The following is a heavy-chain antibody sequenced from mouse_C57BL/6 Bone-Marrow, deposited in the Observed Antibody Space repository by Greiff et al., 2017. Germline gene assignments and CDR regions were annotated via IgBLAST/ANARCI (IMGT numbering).Heavy chain of an antibody. CDR2: IWTGGGT. CDR1: GFSLTSYA. J-gene: IGHJ4*01. CDR3: ARAYGYGYYAMDY. D-gene: IGHD2-2*01. Sequence: QVQLQESGPGLVAPSQSLSITCTVSGFSLTSYAISWVRQPPGKGLEWLGVIWTGGGTNSNSALISRLSISKDNSKSQVFLKMNSLQTDDTARYYCARAYGYGYYAMDYWGQGTSVTVSS. V-gene: IGHV2-9-1*01.